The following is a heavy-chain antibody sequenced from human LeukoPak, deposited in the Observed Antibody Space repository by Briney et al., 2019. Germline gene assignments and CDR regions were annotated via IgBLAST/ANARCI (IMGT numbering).Heavy chain of an antibody. J-gene: IGHJ4*02. V-gene: IGHV3-23*01. CDR1: GFTFSSYA. D-gene: IGHD6-13*01. CDR2: ISGSGGST. CDR3: AARRGYSSSWPFGY. Sequence: GGSLRLSCAASGFTFSSYAMSWVRQAPGKGLEWVSAISGSGGSTYYADSVKGRFTISRDNSKNTLYLQMNSLRAEDTAVYYCAARRGYSSSWPFGYWGQGTLVTVSS.